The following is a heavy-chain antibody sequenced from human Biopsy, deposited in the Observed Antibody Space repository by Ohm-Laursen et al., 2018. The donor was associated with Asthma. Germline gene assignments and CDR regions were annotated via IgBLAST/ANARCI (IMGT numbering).Heavy chain of an antibody. V-gene: IGHV3-30*03. J-gene: IGHJ4*02. CDR1: RFTYE. Sequence: SLRLSCAASRFTYEMHCFRQAPGKGLEWVAVISFDGSNEDYADSVKGRFTISRDNSKNTLFLEMHSLRAEDTAVYYCARGDSSNWSHYYFDYWGQGTLVTVSS. CDR3: ARGDSSNWSHYYFDY. CDR2: ISFDGSNE. D-gene: IGHD3-22*01.